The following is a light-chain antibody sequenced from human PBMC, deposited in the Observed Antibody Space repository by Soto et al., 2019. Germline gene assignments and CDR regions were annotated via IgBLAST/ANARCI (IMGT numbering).Light chain of an antibody. CDR3: CSYASSRSLV. CDR1: SSDVGSYNL. Sequence: QSALTQPASVSGSPGKSITISCTGTSSDVGSYNLVSWYQQHPGKAPKLMIYEGSKRPSGVSNRFSGSKSGNTASLTISGLQAEDEADYYCCSYASSRSLVFGGGTQLTVL. J-gene: IGLJ2*01. V-gene: IGLV2-23*01. CDR2: EGS.